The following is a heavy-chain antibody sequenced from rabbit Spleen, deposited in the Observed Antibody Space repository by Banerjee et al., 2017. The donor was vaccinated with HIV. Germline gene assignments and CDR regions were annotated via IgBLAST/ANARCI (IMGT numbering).Heavy chain of an antibody. CDR2: IYDGSSTST. CDR1: GFSFSSRYY. D-gene: IGHD1-1*01. CDR3: ARDTSSSFSSYGMDL. J-gene: IGHJ6*01. V-gene: IGHV1S40*01. Sequence: QSLEESGGDLVKPGASLTLTCTASGFSFSSRYYMCWVRQAPGKGLEWIACIYDGSSTSTKYASWAKGRFTCSKTSSTTVTLQMTRLTAADTATYFCARDTSSSFSSYGMDLWGPGTLVTVS.